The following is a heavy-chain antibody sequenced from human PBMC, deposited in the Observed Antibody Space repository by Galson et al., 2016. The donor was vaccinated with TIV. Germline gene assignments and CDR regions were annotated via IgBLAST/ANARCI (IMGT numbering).Heavy chain of an antibody. J-gene: IGHJ5*02. Sequence: SVKVSCKASGYSFNSHGISWVRQAPGQGLEWMGWISAYTGGTHYAQKFQGRVTLTTDTSTSTAHMELWSLRSDDTAVYYCARVTRPGGYDFWSGSQLDAWGQGTLVTVSS. V-gene: IGHV1-18*01. CDR1: GYSFNSHG. CDR3: ARVTRPGGYDFWSGSQLDA. D-gene: IGHD3-3*01. CDR2: ISAYTGGT.